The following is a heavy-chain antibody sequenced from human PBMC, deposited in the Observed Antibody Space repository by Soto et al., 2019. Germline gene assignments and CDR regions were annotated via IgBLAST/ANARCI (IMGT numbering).Heavy chain of an antibody. V-gene: IGHV1-3*01. CDR3: ARDKGSGKGYNWNYGVWFDP. CDR2: INAGNGNT. Sequence: QVQLVQSGAEVKKPGASVKVSCKASGYTFTSYAMHWVRQAPGQRLEWMGWINAGNGNTKYSQKFQGRVTITRDTSASTAYMELSSLRSEDTAVYYCARDKGSGKGYNWNYGVWFDPWGQGTLVTVSS. J-gene: IGHJ5*02. CDR1: GYTFTSYA. D-gene: IGHD1-7*01.